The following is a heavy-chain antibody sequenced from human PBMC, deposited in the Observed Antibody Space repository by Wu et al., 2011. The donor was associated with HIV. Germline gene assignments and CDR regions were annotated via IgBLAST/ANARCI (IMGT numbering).Heavy chain of an antibody. CDR1: GGTFSSYA. Sequence: QVQLVQSGAEVKKPGSSVKVSCKASGGTFSSYAISWVRQAPGQGLEWMGGIIPIFGTANYAQKFQGRVTITADKSTSTAYMELSSLRSEDTAVYYCARAPITNYDFWSGYRGPQYNWFDPWGQGTLVTVSS. V-gene: IGHV1-69*14. D-gene: IGHD3-3*01. CDR2: IIPIFGTA. J-gene: IGHJ5*02. CDR3: ARAPITNYDFWSGYRGPQYNWFDP.